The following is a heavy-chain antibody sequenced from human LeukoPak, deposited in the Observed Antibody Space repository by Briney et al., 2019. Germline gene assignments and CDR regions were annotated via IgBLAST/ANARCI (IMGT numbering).Heavy chain of an antibody. V-gene: IGHV5-51*01. CDR2: IYPGDSDT. CDR3: ARKQMLRGVPYNWFDP. D-gene: IGHD3-10*01. J-gene: IGHJ5*02. CDR1: GYSFTSYW. Sequence: GESLKISCKGSGYSFTSYWIGWVRQMPGKGLEWMGIIYPGDSDTRYSPSFQGQVTISADKSISTAYLQWSSLKASDTAMYYCARKQMLRGVPYNWFDPWGQGTLVTVSS.